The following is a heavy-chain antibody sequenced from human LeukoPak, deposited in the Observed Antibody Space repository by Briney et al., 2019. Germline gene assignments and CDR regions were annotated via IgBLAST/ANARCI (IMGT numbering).Heavy chain of an antibody. D-gene: IGHD3-10*01. CDR3: ARFGRPGSYYGTYYYYYYMDV. CDR2: INHSGST. J-gene: IGHJ6*03. V-gene: IGHV4-34*01. CDR1: GGCFSGYY. Sequence: NPSETLSLTCAVYGGCFSGYYWSWIRQPPGKGLEWIGEINHSGSTNYNPSLKSRVTISVDTSKNQFSLKLSSVTAAYTAVYYCARFGRPGSYYGTYYYYYYMDVWGKGTTVTISS.